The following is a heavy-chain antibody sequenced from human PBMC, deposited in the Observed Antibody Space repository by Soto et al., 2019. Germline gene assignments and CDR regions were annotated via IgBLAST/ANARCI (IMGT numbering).Heavy chain of an antibody. CDR2: IIPITATA. CDR3: ARSQGSSTSLEIYYYYYYGMDV. CDR1: GGTFVSYA. Sequence: SVKVSCKASGGTFVSYAISWVRQAPGQGLEWMGGIIPITATANYAQKFQGRVTITADESTSTASMQLSSLRSEDTAVYYCARSQGSSTSLEIYYYYYYGMDVWGQGTTVTVSS. D-gene: IGHD2-2*01. V-gene: IGHV1-69*13. J-gene: IGHJ6*02.